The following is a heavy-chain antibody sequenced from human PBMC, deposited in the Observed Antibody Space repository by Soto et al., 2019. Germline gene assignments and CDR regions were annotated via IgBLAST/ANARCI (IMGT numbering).Heavy chain of an antibody. J-gene: IGHJ4*02. CDR3: ARTSVGGAAPAHSDY. D-gene: IGHD2-15*01. CDR1: GFTFSSYW. Sequence: GGSLRLSCAASGFTFSSYWMSWVRQAPGKGLEWVANIKQDGSEKYYVDSVKGRITISRDNAKNSLYLQMNSLRAEDTAVYYCARTSVGGAAPAHSDYWGQGTLVTVSS. CDR2: IKQDGSEK. V-gene: IGHV3-7*05.